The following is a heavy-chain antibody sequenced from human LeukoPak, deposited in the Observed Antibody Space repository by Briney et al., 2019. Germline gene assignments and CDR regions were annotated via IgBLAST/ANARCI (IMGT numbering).Heavy chain of an antibody. Sequence: SETLSLTCAVYGGSFSGYYWSRIRQPPGKGLEWTGEINHSGSTNYNPSLKSRVTISVDTSKNQFSLKLSSVTAADTAVYYCAREVTVTTFDYWGQGTLVTVSS. CDR2: INHSGST. CDR1: GGSFSGYY. J-gene: IGHJ4*02. CDR3: AREVTVTTFDY. V-gene: IGHV4-34*01. D-gene: IGHD4-17*01.